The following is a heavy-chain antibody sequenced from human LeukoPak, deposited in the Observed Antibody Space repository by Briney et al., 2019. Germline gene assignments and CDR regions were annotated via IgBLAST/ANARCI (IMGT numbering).Heavy chain of an antibody. CDR2: XXXXXXXX. D-gene: IGHD3-10*01. CDR1: GFTFSSYE. V-gene: IGHV3-48*03. J-gene: IGHJ6*02. Sequence: GGSLRLSCAASGFTFSSYEMNWVRQAPGKGLXXXXXXXXXXXXXXYADSVKGRFTISRDNAKNSLYLQMNSLRAEDTAVYYCARDLITMVRGASTYYYYYGMDVWGQGTTVTVSS. CDR3: ARDLITMVRGASTYYYYYGMDV.